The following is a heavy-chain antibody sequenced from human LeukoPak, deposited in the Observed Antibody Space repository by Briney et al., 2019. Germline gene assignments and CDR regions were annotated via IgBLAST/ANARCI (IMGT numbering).Heavy chain of an antibody. CDR2: ISGSGGST. CDR1: GLTFSSYA. D-gene: IGHD4-17*01. J-gene: IGHJ4*02. V-gene: IGHV3-23*01. Sequence: GGSLRLSCAASGLTFSSYAMSWVRQAPGKGLEWVSAISGSGGSTYYADSVKGWFTISRDNSKNTLYLQMNSLRAEDTAVYYCAKDGYGDDPPYFDYWGQGTLVTVSS. CDR3: AKDGYGDDPPYFDY.